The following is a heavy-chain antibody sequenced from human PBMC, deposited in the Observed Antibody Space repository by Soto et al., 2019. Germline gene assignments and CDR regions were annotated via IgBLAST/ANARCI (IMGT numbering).Heavy chain of an antibody. D-gene: IGHD2-15*01. V-gene: IGHV1-18*04. CDR3: ARDEGYCSGGSTHNYYYRGMVV. CDR1: GYTFTSYG. J-gene: IGHJ6*02. CDR2: ISAYNGNT. Sequence: AASKVSSKASGYTFTSYGTSWVRQAPGQGLEWMGWISAYNGNTNYAQKLQGRGTMTTDTSTSTAYMEQRSLRSDDTAVYYCARDEGYCSGGSTHNYYYRGMVVWG.